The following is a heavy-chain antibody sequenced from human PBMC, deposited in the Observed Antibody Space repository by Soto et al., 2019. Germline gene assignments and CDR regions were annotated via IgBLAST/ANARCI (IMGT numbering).Heavy chain of an antibody. CDR1: GGSISSYY. J-gene: IGHJ5*02. Sequence: SETLSLTCTVSGGSISSYYWSWIRQPPGKGLEWIGYIYYSGSTNYNPSLKSRVTISVDTSKNQFSLKLSSVTAADTAVYYCARHNGRPYYDILTGYYSPWFDPWGQGTLVTVSS. D-gene: IGHD3-9*01. CDR2: IYYSGST. V-gene: IGHV4-59*08. CDR3: ARHNGRPYYDILTGYYSPWFDP.